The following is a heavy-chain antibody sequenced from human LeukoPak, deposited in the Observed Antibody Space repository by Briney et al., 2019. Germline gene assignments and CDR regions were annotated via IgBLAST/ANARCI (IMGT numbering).Heavy chain of an antibody. J-gene: IGHJ4*02. CDR1: GGSIFSYY. D-gene: IGHD3-22*01. CDR2: IYYSGST. Sequence: PSETLSLTSTVSGGSIFSYYGSWIRQPPGKGLEWIGYIYYSGSTNYNPSLKSRVTLSVDTSKNQFSLKLSSVTAADTAVYYCARVRYVSSGYCPYYWGEETGVRVSS. CDR3: ARVRYVSSGYCPYY. V-gene: IGHV4-59*01.